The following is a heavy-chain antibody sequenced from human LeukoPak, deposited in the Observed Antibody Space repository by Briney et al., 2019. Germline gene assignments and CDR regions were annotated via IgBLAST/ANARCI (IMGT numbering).Heavy chain of an antibody. CDR3: AKWHERLLAFDS. CDR2: IHYTGKN. CDR1: GDSITNYY. V-gene: IGHV4-59*01. D-gene: IGHD1-1*01. J-gene: IGHJ4*02. Sequence: SETLSLTCSVSGDSITNYYWNWVRQPPGKGLEWIGYIHYTGKNYYNPSLRSRITMSVDTSKSQFSLKLSSVTTADTAVYYCAKWHERLLAFDSWGQGALVTVSS.